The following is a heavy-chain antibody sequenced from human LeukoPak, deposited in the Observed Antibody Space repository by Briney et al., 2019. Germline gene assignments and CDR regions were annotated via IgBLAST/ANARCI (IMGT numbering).Heavy chain of an antibody. CDR2: IKSKTDGGTT. Sequence: PGGSLRLSCAASGFTFSNAWMSWVRQAPGKGLGWVGRIKSKTDGGTTDYAAPVKGRFTISRDDSKNTLYLQMNSLKTEDTAVYYCTTDLWYSGSYLRSTGNYWGQGTLVTVSS. D-gene: IGHD1-26*01. V-gene: IGHV3-15*01. CDR1: GFTFSNAW. J-gene: IGHJ4*02. CDR3: TTDLWYSGSYLRSTGNY.